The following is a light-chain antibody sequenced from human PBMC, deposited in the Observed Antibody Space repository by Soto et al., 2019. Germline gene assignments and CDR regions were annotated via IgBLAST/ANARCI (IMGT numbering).Light chain of an antibody. CDR3: QQYNNWPPWT. V-gene: IGKV3-15*01. J-gene: IGKJ1*01. Sequence: EILMTQSPATLSVSPGERATLACRASQSVSSNLAWYQQKPGQAPRLLIYGASTRATGIPARFSGSGSGTEFTLTISSLQSEDFAVYYCQQYNNWPPWTFGQGTMVDI. CDR1: QSVSSN. CDR2: GAS.